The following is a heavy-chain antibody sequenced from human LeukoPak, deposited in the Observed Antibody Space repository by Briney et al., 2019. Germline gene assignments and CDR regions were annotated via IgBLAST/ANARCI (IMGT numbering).Heavy chain of an antibody. CDR2: IYYSGRT. CDR1: GDSISNYY. J-gene: IGHJ6*02. V-gene: IGHV4-59*01. CDR3: ARGGISLYYGMDV. Sequence: PSETLSLTCTVSGDSISNYYWNWIRQPPGKGLEWIGYIYYSGRTNYNPSLKSRVTISIDTSKNQFSLKLSSVTAADTAVYYCARGGISLYYGMDVWGQGTTVTVSS. D-gene: IGHD3-10*01.